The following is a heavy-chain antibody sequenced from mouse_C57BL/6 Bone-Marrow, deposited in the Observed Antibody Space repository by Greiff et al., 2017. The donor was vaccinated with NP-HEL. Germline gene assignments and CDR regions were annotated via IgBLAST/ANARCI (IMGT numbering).Heavy chain of an antibody. CDR3: ARSVFYYGSSGFAY. J-gene: IGHJ3*01. Sequence: EVKLVESGGGLVQPGGSLSLSCAASGFTFTDYYMSWVRQPPGKALEWLGFIRNKANGYTTEYSASVKGRFTIYRDNSQSILYLQMNARRAEDSATYYCARSVFYYGSSGFAYWGQGTLVTVSA. V-gene: IGHV7-3*01. D-gene: IGHD1-1*01. CDR2: IRNKANGYTT. CDR1: GFTFTDYY.